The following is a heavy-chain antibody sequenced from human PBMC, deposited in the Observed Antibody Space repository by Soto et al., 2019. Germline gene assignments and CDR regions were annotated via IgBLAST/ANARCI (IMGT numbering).Heavy chain of an antibody. D-gene: IGHD2-2*01. Sequence: PGESLKISCKGSGFTFTAYWIGWVRQMPGKGLEWMGIMFPGDSTTRYSPSFQGQVTMSADKSISTAYLQWNSPKASDTAMYYCARVVIGYCSSTSCPADYWGQGALVTVSS. V-gene: IGHV5-51*01. CDR2: MFPGDSTT. CDR3: ARVVIGYCSSTSCPADY. J-gene: IGHJ4*02. CDR1: GFTFTAYW.